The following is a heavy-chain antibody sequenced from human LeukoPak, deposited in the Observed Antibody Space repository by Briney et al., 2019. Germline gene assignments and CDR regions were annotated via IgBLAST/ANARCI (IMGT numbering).Heavy chain of an antibody. CDR3: ARADSFYDILTGYYANDAFDI. D-gene: IGHD3-9*01. V-gene: IGHV1-18*01. CDR2: ISAYNGNT. CDR1: GYTYISYG. J-gene: IGHJ3*02. Sequence: ASVKDSCKASGYTYISYGMSWVRQPPGQGVECMGWISAYNGNTNHTQQLQGRVPMHTDPSASTVYMELRSLQYDDTAVYDCARADSFYDILTGYYANDAFDIWGQGTMVTVSS.